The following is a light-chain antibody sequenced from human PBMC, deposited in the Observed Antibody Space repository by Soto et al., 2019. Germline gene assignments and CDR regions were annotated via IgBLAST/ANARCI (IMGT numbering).Light chain of an antibody. CDR1: SSDVGGYNY. CDR2: DVS. CDR3: SSYTRSSSVV. V-gene: IGLV2-14*01. J-gene: IGLJ2*01. Sequence: QSALTQPASVSGSPGQAITISCTGTSSDVGGYNYVSWYQQHPGKAPKLMIYDVSNRPSGVSNRFSGFKSGNTASLTISGLQAEDEADYYCSSYTRSSSVVFGGGTKLTVL.